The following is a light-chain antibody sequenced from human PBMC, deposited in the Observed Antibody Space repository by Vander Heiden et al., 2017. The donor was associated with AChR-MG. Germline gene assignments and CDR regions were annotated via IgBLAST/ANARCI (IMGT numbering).Light chain of an antibody. CDR2: EVK. Sequence: QSALPQPASVSGFPGQSITISCTGTSNDVGSHNLVSWYQQHPGKVPKLLIYEVKKRPSGISNRFSGSKSGYTASLTISGLQTEDEGDYYCCSYAASGVVFGGGTRVNVL. V-gene: IGLV2-23*02. CDR1: SNDVGSHNL. CDR3: CSYAASGVV. J-gene: IGLJ2*01.